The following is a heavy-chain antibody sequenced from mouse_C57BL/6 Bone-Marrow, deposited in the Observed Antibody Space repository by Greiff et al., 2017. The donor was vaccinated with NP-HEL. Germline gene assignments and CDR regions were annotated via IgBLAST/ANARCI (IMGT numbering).Heavy chain of an antibody. J-gene: IGHJ4*01. D-gene: IGHD2-4*01. CDR3: ARLHYDYPYYAMDY. CDR2: IDPSDSYT. V-gene: IGHV1-69*01. CDR1: GYTFTSYW. Sequence: QVQLQQPGAELVMPGASVKLSCKASGYTFTSYWMHWVKQRPGQGLEWIGEIDPSDSYTNYNQKFKGKSTLTVEKSSSTAYMQLSSLTSEDAAVYYCARLHYDYPYYAMDYWGQGTSVTVSS.